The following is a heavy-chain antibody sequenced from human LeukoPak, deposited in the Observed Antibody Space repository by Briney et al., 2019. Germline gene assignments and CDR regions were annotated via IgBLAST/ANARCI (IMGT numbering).Heavy chain of an antibody. Sequence: GESLKISCQGSGYSFTSSWIGWVRQMPGKGLELVGVIFPRDSDIRYSPSFQGQVTISADKSISTAYLQWSSLKASDTAMYYCASWGGEVFDYWGQGTLVTVSS. D-gene: IGHD3-16*01. CDR3: ASWGGEVFDY. CDR1: GYSFTSSW. V-gene: IGHV5-51*01. CDR2: IFPRDSDI. J-gene: IGHJ4*02.